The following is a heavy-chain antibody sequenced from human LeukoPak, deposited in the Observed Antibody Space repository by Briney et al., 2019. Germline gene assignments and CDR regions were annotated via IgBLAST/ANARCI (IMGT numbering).Heavy chain of an antibody. Sequence: PSQTLSLTCTVSGGSISSGGYYWSWIRQHPGKGLEWIGYIYYSGSTYYNPSLKSRVTTSVDTSKNQFSLKLSSVTAADTAVYYCARVFRGYRALYFDYWGQGTLVTVSS. CDR1: GGSISSGGYY. D-gene: IGHD5-18*01. J-gene: IGHJ4*02. V-gene: IGHV4-31*03. CDR2: IYYSGST. CDR3: ARVFRGYRALYFDY.